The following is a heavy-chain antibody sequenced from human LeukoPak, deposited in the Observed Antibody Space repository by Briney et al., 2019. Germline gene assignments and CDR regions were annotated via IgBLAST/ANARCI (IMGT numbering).Heavy chain of an antibody. CDR2: IIPIFGTA. V-gene: IGHV1-69*06. CDR3: ARNGVEMATIEYYFDY. J-gene: IGHJ4*02. D-gene: IGHD5-24*01. CDR1: GGTFSSYA. Sequence: SVKVSCKASGGTFSSYAISWLRQAPGQGLEWMGGIIPIFGTANYAQKFQGRVTITADKSTSTAYMELSSLRSEDTAVYYCARNGVEMATIEYYFDYWGQGTLVTVSS.